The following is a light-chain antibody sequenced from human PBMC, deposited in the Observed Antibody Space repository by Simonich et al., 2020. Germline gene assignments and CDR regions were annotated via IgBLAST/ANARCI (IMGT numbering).Light chain of an antibody. CDR3: QQYNNWPRRT. Sequence: EIVMTQSPATLSVSPGERANLSCRASQSVSSNLAWYQQKPGQASRHLIYGASTRATGIPARFSGSGSGTEFTLTISSMQSEDFAVYYCQQYNNWPRRTFGQGTKVEIK. CDR1: QSVSSN. CDR2: GAS. V-gene: IGKV3-15*01. J-gene: IGKJ1*01.